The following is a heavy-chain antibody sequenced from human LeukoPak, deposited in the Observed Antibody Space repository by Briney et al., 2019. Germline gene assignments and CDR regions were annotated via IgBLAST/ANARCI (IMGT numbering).Heavy chain of an antibody. Sequence: ASVKVSCKASGGTFSSYAISWVRQAPGQGLEWMGGIIPIFGTANYAQKFQGRVTITTDESTSTAYMELSSLRSEDTAVYYCARHFWSGYYRDCWGQGTLVTVSS. CDR2: IIPIFGTA. V-gene: IGHV1-69*05. CDR3: ARHFWSGYYRDC. CDR1: GGTFSSYA. J-gene: IGHJ4*02. D-gene: IGHD3-3*02.